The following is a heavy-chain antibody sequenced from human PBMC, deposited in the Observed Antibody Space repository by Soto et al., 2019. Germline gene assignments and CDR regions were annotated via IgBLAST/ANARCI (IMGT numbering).Heavy chain of an antibody. CDR2: INWNGGST. CDR1: GFPLEVFG. J-gene: IGHJ6*02. CDR3: ARILTGYYDSSGYFVRSSSMDV. D-gene: IGHD3-22*01. Sequence: GGSLRLSCAAPGFPLEVFGITWVRQVQGKGLKWASGINWNGGSTGYADSVKGRFTISRDNAKNSLYLQMNSLRAEDTALYYCARILTGYYDSSGYFVRSSSMDVWGQGTTVTVSS. V-gene: IGHV3-20*04.